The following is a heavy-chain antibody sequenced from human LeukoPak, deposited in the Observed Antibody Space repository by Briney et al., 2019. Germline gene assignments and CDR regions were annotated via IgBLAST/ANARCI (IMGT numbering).Heavy chain of an antibody. D-gene: IGHD3-22*01. CDR3: ARDDGYSSTFFDY. V-gene: IGHV3-30-3*01. J-gene: IGHJ4*02. Sequence: GGSLRLSCAASGFTFSSYAMHWVRQAPGKGLEWVAVISYDGSNKYYADSVKGRFTISRDNSKNTLYLQMNSLRAEDTAVYYCARDDGYSSTFFDYWGQGTLVTVSS. CDR2: ISYDGSNK. CDR1: GFTFSSYA.